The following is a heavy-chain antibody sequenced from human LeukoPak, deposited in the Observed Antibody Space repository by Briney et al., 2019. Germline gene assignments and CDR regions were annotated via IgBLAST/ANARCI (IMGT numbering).Heavy chain of an antibody. J-gene: IGHJ3*02. Sequence: ASVKVSCEASAYTFTSYGIIWVRQAPRQGLESMGWRSAYNGNTNYAQKLQGRVTMTTATSTSTAYTELTSLRSDDTAVYYCARKVAGTLWRTSDAFDIWGQGTMVTVS. CDR3: ARKVAGTLWRTSDAFDI. D-gene: IGHD6-19*01. CDR1: AYTFTSYG. V-gene: IGHV1-18*04. CDR2: RSAYNGNT.